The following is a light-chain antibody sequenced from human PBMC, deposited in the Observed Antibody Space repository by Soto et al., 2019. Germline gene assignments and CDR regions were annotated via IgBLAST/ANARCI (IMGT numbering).Light chain of an antibody. V-gene: IGKV3-11*01. J-gene: IGKJ5*01. Sequence: EIVLTQSPATFSWSPMERGTRSFMASQNINRYLAWYHQKPGQPPRLLIYDASTRATGIPARFSGSGSGTDFTLTISSLEPEDFAVYYCQQRSNWPITFGQGTRLEIK. CDR1: QNINRY. CDR2: DAS. CDR3: QQRSNWPIT.